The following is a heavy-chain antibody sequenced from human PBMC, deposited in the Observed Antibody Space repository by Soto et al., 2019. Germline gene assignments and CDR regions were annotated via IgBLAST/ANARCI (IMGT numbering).Heavy chain of an antibody. V-gene: IGHV3-53*01. J-gene: IGHJ5*02. Sequence: HPGGSLRLSCAASGFTVSSNYMSWVRQAPGKGLEWVSVIYSGGSTYYADSVKGRFTISRDNSKNTLYLQMNSLRAEDTAVYYCAREIRTSPSWFDPWGQGTLVTVSS. D-gene: IGHD5-18*01. CDR1: GFTVSSNY. CDR3: AREIRTSPSWFDP. CDR2: IYSGGST.